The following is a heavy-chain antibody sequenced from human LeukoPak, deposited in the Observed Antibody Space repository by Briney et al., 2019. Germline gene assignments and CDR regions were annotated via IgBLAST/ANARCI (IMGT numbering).Heavy chain of an antibody. D-gene: IGHD3-10*01. CDR2: IYYSGST. CDR1: GGSISSYY. J-gene: IGHJ4*02. Sequence: PSETLSLTCTVSGGSISSYYWGWIRQPPGKGLEWIGYIYYSGSTNYNPSLKSRVTISVDTSKNQFSLKLSSVTAADTAVYYCARQGRGVPYYFDYWGQGTLVTVSS. V-gene: IGHV4-59*08. CDR3: ARQGRGVPYYFDY.